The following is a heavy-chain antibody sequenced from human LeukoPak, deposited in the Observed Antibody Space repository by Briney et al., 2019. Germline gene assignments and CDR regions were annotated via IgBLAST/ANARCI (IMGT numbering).Heavy chain of an antibody. V-gene: IGHV5-51*01. Sequence: GESLKISCKGSGYSFTTYCIGWVRQMPGKGLEWMGIIYPGDSDTRYSPSFQGQVTISADKSITTAYLQWSSLKASDTAMYYCARRVYGSSDFYYAFDYWGQGTLVTVSS. CDR3: ARRVYGSSDFYYAFDY. CDR2: IYPGDSDT. CDR1: GYSFTTYC. D-gene: IGHD3-22*01. J-gene: IGHJ4*02.